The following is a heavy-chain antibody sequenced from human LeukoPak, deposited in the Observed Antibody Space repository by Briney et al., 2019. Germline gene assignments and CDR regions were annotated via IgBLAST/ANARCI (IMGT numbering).Heavy chain of an antibody. CDR2: ISSSSSYI. V-gene: IGHV3-21*04. Sequence: AGGSLRLSCAASGFTFSSYSMNWVRQAPGKGLEWVSSISSSSSYIYYADSVKGRFTISRDNAKNSLYLQMNSLRAEDTALYYCAKDRAAAGFIDAFDIWGQGTMVTVSS. J-gene: IGHJ3*02. CDR3: AKDRAAAGFIDAFDI. D-gene: IGHD6-13*01. CDR1: GFTFSSYS.